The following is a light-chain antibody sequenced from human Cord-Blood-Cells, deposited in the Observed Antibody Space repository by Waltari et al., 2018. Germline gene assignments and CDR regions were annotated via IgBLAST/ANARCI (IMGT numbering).Light chain of an antibody. V-gene: IGKV1-5*01. CDR2: DAS. CDR3: QQYNSYSSYT. CDR1: QSISSW. Sequence: DIQMTQSPSTLSASVGDRVTITCRASQSISSWLAWYQQKPGKAPKLLIYDASSLESGVPSRFSGSGSWTEFTLTISSLQPDDFATYYCQQYNSYSSYTFGQWTKLEIK. J-gene: IGKJ2*01.